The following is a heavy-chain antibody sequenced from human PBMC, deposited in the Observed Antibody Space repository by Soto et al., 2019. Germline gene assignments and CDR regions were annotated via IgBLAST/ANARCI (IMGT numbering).Heavy chain of an antibody. V-gene: IGHV1-69*08. CDR3: ARDSRVYCSGGSCYLPFDY. D-gene: IGHD2-15*01. CDR2: IIPILGIA. CDR1: GGTFSSYT. J-gene: IGHJ4*02. Sequence: QVQLVQSGAEVKKPGSSVKVSCKASGGTFSSYTISWVRQAPGQGLEWMGRIIPILGIANYAQKFQGKVTITADKSTSTAYMELSSLRSDDTAVYYCARDSRVYCSGGSCYLPFDYWGQGTLVTVSS.